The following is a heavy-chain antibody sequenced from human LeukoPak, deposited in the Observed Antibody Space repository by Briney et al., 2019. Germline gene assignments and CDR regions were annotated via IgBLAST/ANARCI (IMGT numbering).Heavy chain of an antibody. CDR1: GGTFSSYA. J-gene: IGHJ5*02. CDR3: ARGVSYCSGGSCEYWFDP. Sequence: SVKVSCKASGGTFSSYAISWVRQAPGQGLEWMGGIIPIFGTANYAQKFQGRVTITADKSTSTAYMELSSLRSEDTAVYYCARGVSYCSGGSCEYWFDPWGQGTLVTVSS. D-gene: IGHD2-15*01. V-gene: IGHV1-69*06. CDR2: IIPIFGTA.